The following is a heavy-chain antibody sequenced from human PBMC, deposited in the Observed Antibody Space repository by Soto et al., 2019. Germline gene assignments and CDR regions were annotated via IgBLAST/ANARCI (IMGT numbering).Heavy chain of an antibody. CDR2: ISSSSSYI. J-gene: IGHJ4*02. CDR1: GFTFSSYS. V-gene: IGHV3-21*01. D-gene: IGHD3-10*01. CDR3: ARGSWRITMVRGVPAPFDY. Sequence: VQLVESGGGLVKPGGSLRLSCAASGFTFSSYSMNWVRQAPGKGLEWVSSISSSSSYIYYADSVKGRFTISRDNAKNSLYLQMNSLRAEDTAVYYCARGSWRITMVRGVPAPFDYWGQGTLVTVSS.